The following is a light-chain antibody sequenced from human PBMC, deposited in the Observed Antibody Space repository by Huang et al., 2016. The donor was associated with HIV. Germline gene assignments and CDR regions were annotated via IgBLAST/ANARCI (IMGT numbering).Light chain of an antibody. J-gene: IGKJ3*01. Sequence: DIQMTQSPSSLSASVGDRVTITCRASQGIDNSVAWYHQQPGKAPKLLIYSVSYLQSGVPSRFSGSGSGTAFTLTITSLQPEDVGTYYCQKYDSAPHTFGPGTKVDLK. CDR1: QGIDNS. CDR2: SVS. CDR3: QKYDSAPHT. V-gene: IGKV1-27*01.